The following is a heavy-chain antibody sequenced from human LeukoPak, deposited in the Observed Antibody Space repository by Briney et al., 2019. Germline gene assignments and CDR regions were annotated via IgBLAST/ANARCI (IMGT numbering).Heavy chain of an antibody. J-gene: IGHJ4*02. Sequence: GGSLRLSCAASGFTFSSYWMSWVRQAPGKGLEWVANIKQDGSEKYYVDSVKGRFTISRDNAKNSLYLQMNSLRAEDTAVYYCARDIREMATIVGYFDYWGQGTLVTVSS. D-gene: IGHD5-24*01. CDR1: GFTFSSYW. CDR3: ARDIREMATIVGYFDY. CDR2: IKQDGSEK. V-gene: IGHV3-7*01.